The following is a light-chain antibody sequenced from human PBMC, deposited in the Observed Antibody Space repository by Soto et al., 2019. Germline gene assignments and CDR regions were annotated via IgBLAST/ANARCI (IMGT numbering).Light chain of an antibody. J-gene: IGKJ2*01. Sequence: EIVMTQSPGTLSVSPGERATLSCRASQSVSSNLAWYQQKPGQAPRLLIYAASTRATGIPARFSGSGSGTEFTLTISSLHSEDFAVYYCQQYNNWPLYTFGQGTKLEIK. CDR2: AAS. CDR3: QQYNNWPLYT. V-gene: IGKV3-15*01. CDR1: QSVSSN.